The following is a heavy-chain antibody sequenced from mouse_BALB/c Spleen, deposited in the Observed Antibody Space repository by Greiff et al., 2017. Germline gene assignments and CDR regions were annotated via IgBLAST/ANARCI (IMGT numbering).Heavy chain of an antibody. D-gene: IGHD2-3*01. V-gene: IGHV7-3*02. Sequence: EVKLVESGGGLVQPGGSLRLSCATSGFTFTDYYMSWVRQPPGKALEWLGFIRNKANGYTTEYSASVKGRFTISRDNSQSILYLQMNTLRAEDSATYYCARAPDGYYLYYYAMDYWGQGTSVTVSS. CDR3: ARAPDGYYLYYYAMDY. CDR2: IRNKANGYTT. J-gene: IGHJ4*01. CDR1: GFTFTDYY.